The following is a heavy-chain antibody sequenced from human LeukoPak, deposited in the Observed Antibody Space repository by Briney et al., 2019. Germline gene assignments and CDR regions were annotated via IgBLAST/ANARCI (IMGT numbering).Heavy chain of an antibody. CDR1: GFTFSSYA. CDR2: ISWNSGSI. D-gene: IGHD6-13*01. V-gene: IGHV3-9*01. J-gene: IGHJ3*02. Sequence: GGSLRLSCAASGFTFSSYAMSWVRQAPGKGLEWVSGISWNSGSIGYADSVKGRFTISRDNAKSSLYLQMNSLRAEDTALYYCAKVAAAGPGTLSSGAFDIWGQGTMVTVSS. CDR3: AKVAAAGPGTLSSGAFDI.